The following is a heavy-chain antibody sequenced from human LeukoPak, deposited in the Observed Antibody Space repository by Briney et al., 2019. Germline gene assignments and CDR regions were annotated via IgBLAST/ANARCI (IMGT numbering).Heavy chain of an antibody. D-gene: IGHD3-3*01. V-gene: IGHV4-59*01. CDR1: GGSISSYY. CDR3: ARDSVDFWSGRTFDY. J-gene: IGHJ4*02. CDR2: IYYSGST. Sequence: PSETLSLTCTVSGGSISSYYWSWIRQPPGKGLEWIGYIYYSGSTNYNPSLKSRVTISVDTSKNQFSLKLSSVTAADTAVYHCARDSVDFWSGRTFDYWGQGTLVTVSS.